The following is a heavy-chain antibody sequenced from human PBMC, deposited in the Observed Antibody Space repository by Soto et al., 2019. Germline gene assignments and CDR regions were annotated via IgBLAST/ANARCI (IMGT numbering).Heavy chain of an antibody. J-gene: IGHJ6*02. D-gene: IGHD6-19*01. CDR3: VKDGSSGWPYYYGMDV. CDR1: GVTFSSYG. CDR2: ISYDGRNK. Sequence: PAGSLKLSCAASGVTFSSYGMHWVRQAPGKGLEWVAVISYDGRNKYYADSVKGRFTISRDNSKNTLYLQMSSLRPEDTAVYYCVKDGSSGWPYYYGMDVWVQGTTVTVSS. V-gene: IGHV3-30*18.